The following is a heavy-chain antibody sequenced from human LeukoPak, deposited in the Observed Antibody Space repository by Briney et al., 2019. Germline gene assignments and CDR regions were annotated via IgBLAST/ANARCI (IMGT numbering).Heavy chain of an antibody. D-gene: IGHD6-19*01. V-gene: IGHV3-48*03. J-gene: IGHJ4*02. CDR1: GFTFSSYE. CDR2: ISSSGSTI. CDR3: ARDGGSAWFLDY. Sequence: GGSLRLSCAASGFTFSSYEMNWVRQAPGKGLEWVSYISSSGSTIYNADSVKGRFSITRDNAKNSLYLQMNSLRAEDTAVYYCARDGGSAWFLDYWGQGTLVTVSS.